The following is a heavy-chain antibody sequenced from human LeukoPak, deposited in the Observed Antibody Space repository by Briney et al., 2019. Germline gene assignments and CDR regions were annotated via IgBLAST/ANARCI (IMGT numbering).Heavy chain of an antibody. D-gene: IGHD1-26*01. CDR3: ARGGGSYYY. CDR1: GGSLIGYY. V-gene: IGHV4-34*01. CDR2: INHSGST. Sequence: PSETLSLTWAVYGGSLIGYYWSWIRQPPRKGLEWNGEINHSGSTNHNPSLKSRVTISLDTSKNQFSLQLSPVTAADTAVYYCARGGGSYYYWGQGTLVTVSS. J-gene: IGHJ4*02.